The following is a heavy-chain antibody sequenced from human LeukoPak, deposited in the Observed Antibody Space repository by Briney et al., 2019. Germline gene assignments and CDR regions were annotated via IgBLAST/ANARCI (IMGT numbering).Heavy chain of an antibody. D-gene: IGHD3-22*01. CDR3: ARDLFDSSYYYNLDS. Sequence: SETLSLTCTVSGGSISSSHYYWGWIRQPPGKGLEWIASIYYTGYTYYNPSLKSRVTMSVDTSKNQFSLKLSSVTAADTAVYYCARDLFDSSYYYNLDSWGQGTLDTVSS. CDR2: IYYTGYT. V-gene: IGHV4-39*07. CDR1: GGSISSSHYY. J-gene: IGHJ4*02.